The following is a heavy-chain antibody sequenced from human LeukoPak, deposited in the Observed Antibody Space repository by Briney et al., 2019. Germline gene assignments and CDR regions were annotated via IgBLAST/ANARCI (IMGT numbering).Heavy chain of an antibody. V-gene: IGHV1-18*01. CDR1: GYTFTSYG. D-gene: IGHD6-19*01. CDR3: ARDGIGVNAFDI. Sequence: ASVKVSCKASGYTFTSYGISWVRQAPGQGRAWMGWISAYNGNTNYAQKVKGRVTMTTDTSTSTAYLELRSLRADDTAVYYCARDGIGVNAFDIWGQGTMVTVSS. J-gene: IGHJ3*02. CDR2: ISAYNGNT.